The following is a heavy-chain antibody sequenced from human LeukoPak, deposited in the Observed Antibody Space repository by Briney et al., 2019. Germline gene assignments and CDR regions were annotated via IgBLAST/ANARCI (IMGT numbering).Heavy chain of an antibody. CDR2: IYYSGST. J-gene: IGHJ4*02. V-gene: IGHV4-59*08. CDR1: GGSISSYY. D-gene: IGHD6-19*01. CDR3: ARQGWLGFDY. Sequence: SETLSLTCTVSGGSISSYYWSWIRQPPGKGLEWIGYIYYSGSTNCNPSLKSRVTISVDTSKNQFSLKLTSVTAADTAVYYCARQGWLGFDYWGQGTLVTVSS.